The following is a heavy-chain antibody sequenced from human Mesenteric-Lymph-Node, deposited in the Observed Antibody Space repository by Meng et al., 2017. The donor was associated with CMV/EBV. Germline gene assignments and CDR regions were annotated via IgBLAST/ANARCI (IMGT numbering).Heavy chain of an antibody. D-gene: IGHD2-2*01. Sequence: SETLSLTCAVYGGSFSGYYWSWIRQPPGKGLEWIGEINHSGSTTYNPSLKSRVTISVDTSKNQFSLKLSSVTPADTAVYYCARDCSSTSCAFDYWGQGTLVTVSS. CDR2: INHSGST. CDR3: ARDCSSTSCAFDY. J-gene: IGHJ4*02. CDR1: GGSFSGYY. V-gene: IGHV4-34*01.